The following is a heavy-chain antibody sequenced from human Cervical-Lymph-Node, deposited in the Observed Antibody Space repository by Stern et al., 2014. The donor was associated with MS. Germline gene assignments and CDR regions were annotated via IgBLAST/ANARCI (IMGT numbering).Heavy chain of an antibody. CDR1: GGTFRGYA. CDR3: ARGFSEYSRGWYDRSLDF. D-gene: IGHD6-19*01. Sequence: QDQLVQSGAEVKTPGSSVKVSCKISGGTFRGYAVSWVRQAPGQGLEWMGGVIAIYGTTNYPQKFQGRVTITADASTGTASMQLSGLTSDDTAVYYCARGFSEYSRGWYDRSLDFWGQGTLVTVSS. J-gene: IGHJ4*02. V-gene: IGHV1-69*12. CDR2: VIAIYGTT.